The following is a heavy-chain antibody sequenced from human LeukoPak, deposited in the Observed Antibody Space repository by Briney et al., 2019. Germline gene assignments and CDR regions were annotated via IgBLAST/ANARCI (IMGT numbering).Heavy chain of an antibody. CDR2: ISTSNSYI. V-gene: IGHV3-21*04. J-gene: IGHJ4*02. D-gene: IGHD3-22*01. Sequence: GGSLRLSCAASGFSFSSYTMNWVRQAPGKGLEWVSSISTSNSYIYYVDSVQGRFTVSRDNAKNSLYLQMNSLRAEDTAVYYCAKDRGSGYHYFDYWGQGTLVTVSS. CDR3: AKDRGSGYHYFDY. CDR1: GFSFSSYT.